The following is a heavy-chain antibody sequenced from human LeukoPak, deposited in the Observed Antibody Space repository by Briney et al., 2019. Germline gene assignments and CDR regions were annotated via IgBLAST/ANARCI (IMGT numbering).Heavy chain of an antibody. V-gene: IGHV4-34*01. CDR1: GGSFSGYY. J-gene: IGHJ5*02. Sequence: SETLSLTCAVYGGSFSGYYWSWIRQPPGKGLEWIGEINHSGSTNYNPSLKSRVTISVDTSKNQFSLKLSSVTAADTAVYYCARDHAVVTIFGVVARNWFDPWGQGTLVTVSS. CDR2: INHSGST. D-gene: IGHD3-3*01. CDR3: ARDHAVVTIFGVVARNWFDP.